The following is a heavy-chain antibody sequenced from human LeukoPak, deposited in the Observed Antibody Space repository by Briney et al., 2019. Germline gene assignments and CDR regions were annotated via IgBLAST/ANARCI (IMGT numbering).Heavy chain of an antibody. V-gene: IGHV4-59*01. CDR2: VTYSGST. CDR3: ARGRATDY. Sequence: SETLSLTCTVSGGSISTYYWSWIRPPPGNGLEWIGYVTYSGSTNYNPSLKSRVTISVDTSKNQFSLKLSSVTAADTAVYYCARGRATDYWGQGTLVTVSS. J-gene: IGHJ4*02. D-gene: IGHD5-12*01. CDR1: GGSISTYY.